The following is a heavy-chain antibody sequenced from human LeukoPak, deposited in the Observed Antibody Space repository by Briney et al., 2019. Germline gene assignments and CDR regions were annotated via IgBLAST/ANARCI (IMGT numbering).Heavy chain of an antibody. V-gene: IGHV1-18*01. Sequence: ASVTVSCKASGYTFTSYGISWVRQAPGQGLEWMGWISAYNGNTNYAQKLQGRVTMTTDTSTSTAYMELRSLRSDDTAVYYCARERYDYVWGSYREIDYWGQGTLVTVSS. J-gene: IGHJ4*02. CDR2: ISAYNGNT. D-gene: IGHD3-16*02. CDR1: GYTFTSYG. CDR3: ARERYDYVWGSYREIDY.